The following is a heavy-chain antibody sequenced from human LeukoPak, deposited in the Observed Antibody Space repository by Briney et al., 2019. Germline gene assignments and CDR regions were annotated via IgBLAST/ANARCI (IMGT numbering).Heavy chain of an antibody. Sequence: KPSETLSLTCTVCGGSISSYYWSWIRQPPGKGLEWIGYIYYSGSTNYNLSLKSRVTISVDTSKNQFSLKLSSVTAADTAVYYCARQHSSSWSYYFDYWGQGTLVTVSS. V-gene: IGHV4-59*08. J-gene: IGHJ4*02. CDR1: GGSISSYY. CDR2: IYYSGST. CDR3: ARQHSSSWSYYFDY. D-gene: IGHD6-13*01.